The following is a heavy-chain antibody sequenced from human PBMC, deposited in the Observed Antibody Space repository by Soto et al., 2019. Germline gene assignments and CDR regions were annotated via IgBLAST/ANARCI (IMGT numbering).Heavy chain of an antibody. D-gene: IGHD2-21*02. CDR2: ISYDGSNK. CDR1: GFTFRSYV. CDR3: AKDFGGDSGGMDV. Sequence: PGGSLRLSCAASGFTFRSYVMHWIRQAPGKGLEWVAVISYDGSNKYYADSVKGRFTISRDNSKNTLYLQMNSLRAEDTAVYYCAKDFGGDSGGMDVWGQGTTVTVSS. V-gene: IGHV3-30*18. J-gene: IGHJ6*02.